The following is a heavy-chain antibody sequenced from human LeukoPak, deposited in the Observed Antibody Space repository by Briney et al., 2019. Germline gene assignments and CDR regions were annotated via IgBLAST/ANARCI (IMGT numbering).Heavy chain of an antibody. CDR2: ISSSGSPI. Sequence: GGSLRLSCAASGLTFSSYSMHWVRQAPGKGLEWVSYISSSGSPIYYTDSVRGRFTISRDDAKDSLYLQMNSLRAEDTAVYYCARDFWGAYRVDYFDYWGQGTLVTVSS. V-gene: IGHV3-48*01. D-gene: IGHD3-3*01. CDR3: ARDFWGAYRVDYFDY. J-gene: IGHJ4*02. CDR1: GLTFSSYS.